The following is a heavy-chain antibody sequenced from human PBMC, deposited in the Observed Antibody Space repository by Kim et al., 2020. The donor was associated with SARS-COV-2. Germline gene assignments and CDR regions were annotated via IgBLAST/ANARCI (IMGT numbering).Heavy chain of an antibody. Sequence: GGSLRLSCAASGFTFSSYGMHWVRQAPGKGLEWVAVIWYDGSNKYYADSVKGRFTISRDNSKNTLYLQMNSLRAEDTAVYYCARASRGRQQLGDADDYWGQGTLVTVSS. CDR1: GFTFSSYG. CDR3: ARASRGRQQLGDADDY. D-gene: IGHD6-13*01. J-gene: IGHJ4*02. V-gene: IGHV3-33*01. CDR2: IWYDGSNK.